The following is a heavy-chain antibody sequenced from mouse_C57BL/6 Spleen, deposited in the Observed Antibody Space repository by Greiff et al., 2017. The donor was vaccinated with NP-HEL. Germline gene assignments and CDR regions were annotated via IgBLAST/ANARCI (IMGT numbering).Heavy chain of an antibody. CDR1: GYTFTDYN. CDR2: INPNNGGT. CDR3: ARRGNYSYYFDY. J-gene: IGHJ2*01. Sequence: EVQLQQSGPELVKPGASVKMSCKASGYTFTDYNMHWVKQSHGKSLEWIGYINPNNGGTSYNQKFKGKATLTVNKSSSTAYMELRSLTSEDSAVYYCARRGNYSYYFDYWGQGTTLTVSS. V-gene: IGHV1-22*01. D-gene: IGHD2-1*01.